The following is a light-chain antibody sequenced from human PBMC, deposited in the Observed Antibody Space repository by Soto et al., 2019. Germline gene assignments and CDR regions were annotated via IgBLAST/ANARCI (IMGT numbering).Light chain of an antibody. CDR1: SSNIGAGYD. CDR2: HNS. J-gene: IGLJ1*01. Sequence: QLVLTQPPSVSGAPGQRVTLSCTGSSSNIGAGYDVHWYQQLPGTAPKLLIFHNSNRPSGVPDRFSGSKSGTSASLAITGLQAEDEADYYCQSYDSRLSGYVFGTGTKLTVL. V-gene: IGLV1-40*01. CDR3: QSYDSRLSGYV.